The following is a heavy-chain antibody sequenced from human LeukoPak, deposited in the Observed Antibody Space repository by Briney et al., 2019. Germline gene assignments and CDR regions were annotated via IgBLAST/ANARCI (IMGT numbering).Heavy chain of an antibody. J-gene: IGHJ6*03. Sequence: SETLSLTCTVSGGSISSYYWSWIRQPAGKGLEWIGRIYTSGSTNYNPSLKSRVTMSVDTSKNQFSLKLSSVTAADTAVYYCARDQTPFSYYYYMDVWGKGTTVTVSS. CDR1: GGSISSYY. CDR3: ARDQTPFSYYYYMDV. CDR2: IYTSGST. V-gene: IGHV4-4*07.